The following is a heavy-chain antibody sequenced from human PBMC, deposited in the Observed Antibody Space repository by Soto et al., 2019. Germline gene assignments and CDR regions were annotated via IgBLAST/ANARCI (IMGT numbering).Heavy chain of an antibody. CDR3: AKDHDLAAAGYYFDY. CDR2: ISTDGRDK. D-gene: IGHD6-13*01. Sequence: QVQLVESGGGVVQPGRSLRLSCAASGFTFSSYAMHWVRQAPGKGLEWVAVISTDGRDKYHADSVKGRITISRDNSKNTLFLQMNSLRPEDTAVDYCAKDHDLAAAGYYFDYWGQGTLVTVSS. J-gene: IGHJ4*02. V-gene: IGHV3-30*01. CDR1: GFTFSSYA.